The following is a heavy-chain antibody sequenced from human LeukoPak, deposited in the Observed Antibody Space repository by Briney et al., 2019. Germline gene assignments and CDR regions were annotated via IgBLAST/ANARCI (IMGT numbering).Heavy chain of an antibody. Sequence: PSETLSLTCTVSGGSISSSSYYWGWIRQPPGKGLEWIGSIYYSGSTYYNPSLKSRVTISVDTSKNQFSLKLSSVTAADTAVYYCANLLGYSSGSLPHWGQGTLVTVSS. CDR1: GGSISSSSYY. J-gene: IGHJ1*01. V-gene: IGHV4-39*07. CDR2: IYYSGST. CDR3: ANLLGYSSGSLPH. D-gene: IGHD6-19*01.